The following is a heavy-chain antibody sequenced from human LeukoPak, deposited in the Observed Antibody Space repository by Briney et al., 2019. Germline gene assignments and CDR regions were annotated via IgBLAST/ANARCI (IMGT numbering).Heavy chain of an antibody. CDR2: MYSGGTT. J-gene: IGHJ3*02. D-gene: IGHD3-22*01. Sequence: PGGSLRLSCAASGFSVSSNYMNWVRQAPGKGLEWVSVMYSGGTTYYADSVKGRLTLSRDKSENTLYLQMNSLRAQDTSVYYCARGGNYYDRSGYYSGQALDIWGQGTMVTVSS. CDR1: GFSVSSNY. CDR3: ARGGNYYDRSGYYSGQALDI. V-gene: IGHV3-53*01.